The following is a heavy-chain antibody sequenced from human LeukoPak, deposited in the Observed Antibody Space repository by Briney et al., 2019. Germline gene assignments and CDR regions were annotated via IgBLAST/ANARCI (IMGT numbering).Heavy chain of an antibody. CDR1: GFSLSTSGVG. CDR3: AHRRYYYDSSGYYFFPFDP. D-gene: IGHD3-22*01. J-gene: IGHJ5*02. CDR2: IYWNDDK. V-gene: IGHV2-5*01. Sequence: ESGPTLVKPTQTLTLTCTFPGFSLSTSGVGVGWIRQPPGKALEWLALIYWNDDKRYSPSLKSRLTITKDTSKNQVVLTMTNMDPVDTATYYCAHRRYYYDSSGYYFFPFDPWGQGTLVTVSS.